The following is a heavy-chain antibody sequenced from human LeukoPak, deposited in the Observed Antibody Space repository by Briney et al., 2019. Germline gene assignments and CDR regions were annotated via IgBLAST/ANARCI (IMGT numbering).Heavy chain of an antibody. D-gene: IGHD3-3*01. CDR1: GFTFSNYA. CDR3: AKLRYDFWSGYWAPFFDY. Sequence: GGSLRLSCAASGFTFSNYAISWVRQAPGKGLEWVSSISGSGGSTYYTDSVKGRFTTSRDNSKNTLYLQMNSLRAEDTAVYYCAKLRYDFWSGYWAPFFDYWGQGTLVTVSS. V-gene: IGHV3-23*01. CDR2: ISGSGGST. J-gene: IGHJ4*02.